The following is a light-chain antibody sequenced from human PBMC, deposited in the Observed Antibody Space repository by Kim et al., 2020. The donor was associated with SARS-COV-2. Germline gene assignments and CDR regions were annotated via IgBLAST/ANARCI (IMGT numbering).Light chain of an antibody. Sequence: DIVMTQSPDSLAVSLGERATINCKSSQSVLYSPDNRNCLALYQHKPGQPPKLLIYSASTRESGVPDRFTGSGSVTDFTLTISSLQAEDVAVYYCQQYLGSPPYTFGQGTKLEI. J-gene: IGKJ2*01. CDR2: SAS. V-gene: IGKV4-1*01. CDR3: QQYLGSPPYT. CDR1: QSVLYSPDNRNC.